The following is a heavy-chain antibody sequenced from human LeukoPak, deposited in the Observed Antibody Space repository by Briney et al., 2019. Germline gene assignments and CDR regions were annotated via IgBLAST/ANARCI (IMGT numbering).Heavy chain of an antibody. J-gene: IGHJ4*02. CDR2: IYYSGST. V-gene: IGHV4-59*08. CDR1: GGSISSYY. Sequence: SETLSLTCTVSGGSISSYYWSWIRQPPGKGLEWIGYIYYSGSTNYNPSLKSRVTISVDTSKTQFSLKLSSVTAADTAVYYCARLTDILTGYYSDYWGQGTLVTVSS. D-gene: IGHD3-9*01. CDR3: ARLTDILTGYYSDY.